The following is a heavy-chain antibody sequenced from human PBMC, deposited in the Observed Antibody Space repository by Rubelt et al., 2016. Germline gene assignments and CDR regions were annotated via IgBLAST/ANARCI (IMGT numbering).Heavy chain of an antibody. V-gene: IGHV1-3*01. CDR1: GYTFTSYA. J-gene: IGHJ4*02. Sequence: PGDSVKVSCKASGYTFTSYAMHWVRQAPGQRLEWMGWINAGNGNTKYSQKFQGRVTITRDTSASTDYMELSSLRSEDTAVYYCARDPGPRGNDYWGQGTLVTVSS. CDR2: INAGNGNT. D-gene: IGHD3-10*01. CDR3: ARDPGPRGNDY.